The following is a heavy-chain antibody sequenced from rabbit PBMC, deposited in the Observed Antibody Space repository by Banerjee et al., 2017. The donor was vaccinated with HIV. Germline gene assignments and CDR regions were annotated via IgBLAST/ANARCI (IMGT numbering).Heavy chain of an antibody. V-gene: IGHV1S45*01. CDR2: IYAGSSGST. J-gene: IGHJ4*01. Sequence: QEQLEESGGDLVKPEGSLTLTCTASGFSFSSNYWLCWVRQAPGKGLEWIACIYAGSSGSTYYASWAKGRFTISKTSSTTVTLQMTSLTAADTATYFCARGGAVVRYFTLWGPGTLVTVS. CDR3: ARGGAVVRYFTL. CDR1: GFSFSSNYW. D-gene: IGHD1-1*01.